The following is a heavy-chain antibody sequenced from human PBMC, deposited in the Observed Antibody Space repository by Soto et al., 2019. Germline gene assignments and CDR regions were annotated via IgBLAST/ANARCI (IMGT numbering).Heavy chain of an antibody. CDR3: VRGTPYYFNY. Sequence: GGSLRLSCAASGFTFSSYSMNWVTVSSGKGLEWVPYISSSSIYYADSVKGRFTISRDNDKNSLYLQMNSLRAEDTAVYYCVRGTPYYFNYWGQGALVTVSS. V-gene: IGHV3-48*01. D-gene: IGHD3-16*01. J-gene: IGHJ4*02. CDR1: GFTFSSYS. CDR2: ISSSSI.